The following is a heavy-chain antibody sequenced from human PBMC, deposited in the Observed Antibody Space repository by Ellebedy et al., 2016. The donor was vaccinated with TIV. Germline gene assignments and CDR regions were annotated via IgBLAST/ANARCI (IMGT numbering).Heavy chain of an antibody. Sequence: AASVKVSCKASGGTFSSYAISWVRQAPGQGLEWMGRIISILGIANYAQKFQGRVTITADKSTSTAYMELSSLRYEDTAVYYWARDFVATVGFDYWGQGTLVTVSS. CDR1: GGTFSSYA. CDR3: ARDFVATVGFDY. V-gene: IGHV1-69*04. D-gene: IGHD4-23*01. J-gene: IGHJ4*02. CDR2: IISILGIA.